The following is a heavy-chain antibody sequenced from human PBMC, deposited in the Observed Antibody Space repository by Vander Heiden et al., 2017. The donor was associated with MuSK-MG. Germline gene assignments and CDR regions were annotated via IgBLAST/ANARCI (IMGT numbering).Heavy chain of an antibody. Sequence: QVQLQQWGAGLLKPSETLSLTCAVYGGSFSGYHWRCTRHPPRTGLGWIGEINHSGSTNYNPSLKSRVTISVDTSKNQFSLKLSSVTAADTAVYYCARGTLVLRYFDWGRRSNFDYWGQGTLVTVSS. V-gene: IGHV4-34*01. CDR3: ARGTLVLRYFDWGRRSNFDY. CDR1: GGSFSGYH. J-gene: IGHJ4*02. CDR2: INHSGST. D-gene: IGHD3-9*01.